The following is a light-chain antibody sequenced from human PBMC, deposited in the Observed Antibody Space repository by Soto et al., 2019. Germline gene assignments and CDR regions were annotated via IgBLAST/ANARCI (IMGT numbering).Light chain of an antibody. CDR2: GAS. Sequence: IVITQSPATLSVSPGARAASSGRASQSVSNNLAWYQQKPGQAPRLLIYGASTRATGIPARFSGSGSGTEFTLTISSLQSEDFATYYCQQYGSSPWTFGQGTKVDIK. J-gene: IGKJ1*01. V-gene: IGKV3-15*01. CDR1: QSVSNN. CDR3: QQYGSSPWT.